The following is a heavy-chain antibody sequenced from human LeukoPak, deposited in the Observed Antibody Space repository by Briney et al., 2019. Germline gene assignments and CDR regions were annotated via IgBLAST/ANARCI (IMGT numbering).Heavy chain of an antibody. CDR3: ARHTPVSRSGWYDRYYYYYYMDV. D-gene: IGHD6-19*01. J-gene: IGHJ6*03. Sequence: PSETLSLTCAVSGGSISSNSYYWGWIRQPPGKGLEWIGSIYYSGSTYYNPSLKSRVTISVDTSKNQFSLKLSSVTAADTAVYYCARHTPVSRSGWYDRYYYYYYMDVWGKGTTVTISS. CDR2: IYYSGST. CDR1: GGSISSNSYY. V-gene: IGHV4-39*01.